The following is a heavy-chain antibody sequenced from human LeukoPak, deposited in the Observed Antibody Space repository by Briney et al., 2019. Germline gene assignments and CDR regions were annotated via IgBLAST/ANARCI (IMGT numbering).Heavy chain of an antibody. J-gene: IGHJ4*02. CDR2: INVGNGNT. D-gene: IGHD3-9*01. V-gene: IGHV1-3*01. CDR3: ARMYYDILTGYGPFDY. Sequence: GASVKVSCKASGYTFNMYAIHWVRQAPGQRLEWMGWINVGNGNTKYSQKFQGRVTITRDTSASTAYMELRSLRSDDTAVYYCARMYYDILTGYGPFDYWGQGTLVTVSS. CDR1: GYTFNMYA.